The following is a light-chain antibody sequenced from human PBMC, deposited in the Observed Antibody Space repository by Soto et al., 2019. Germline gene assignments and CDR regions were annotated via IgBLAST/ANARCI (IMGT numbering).Light chain of an antibody. CDR1: QDISSW. J-gene: IGKJ1*01. Sequence: DIQMTQSPSSVSASVGDRVTITCRASQDISSWVAWYQQKPGKAPKLLISAASSLQSGVPRRFSGSGSGTDFTLTISSLQPEDFASYFCLQVYSFPRTFGLGTKVDIK. CDR3: LQVYSFPRT. CDR2: AAS. V-gene: IGKV1-12*01.